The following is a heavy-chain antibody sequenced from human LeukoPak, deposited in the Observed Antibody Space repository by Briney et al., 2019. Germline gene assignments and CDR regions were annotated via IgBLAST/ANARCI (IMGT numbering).Heavy chain of an antibody. CDR3: ARLGLGLYYFDY. CDR1: GGSISSSSYY. V-gene: IGHV4-39*01. J-gene: IGHJ4*03. D-gene: IGHD1-26*01. Sequence: SETLSLTCTVSGGSISSSSYYWGWIRQPPGKGLEWIGSIYYSGSTYYNPSLKSRVTISVDTSKNQFSLTLSSVTAADTAVYCCARLGLGLYYFDYWGQGTLVTVSS. CDR2: IYYSGST.